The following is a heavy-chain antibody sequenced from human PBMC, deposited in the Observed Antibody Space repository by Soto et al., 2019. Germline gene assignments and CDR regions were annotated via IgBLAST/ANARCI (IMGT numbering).Heavy chain of an antibody. J-gene: IGHJ6*02. Sequence: PGGSLRLSCAASGFTFSNAWMNWVRQAPGKGLEWVGRIKSKTDGGTTDYAAPVKGRFTISRDDSKNTLYLQMNSLKTEDTAVYYCTTGNPYIVATIRLLSDGMDVWGQGTTVTVSS. V-gene: IGHV3-15*07. CDR2: IKSKTDGGTT. CDR3: TTGNPYIVATIRLLSDGMDV. CDR1: GFTFSNAW. D-gene: IGHD5-12*01.